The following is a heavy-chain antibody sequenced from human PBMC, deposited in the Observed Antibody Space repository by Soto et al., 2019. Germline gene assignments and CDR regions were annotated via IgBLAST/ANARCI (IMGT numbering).Heavy chain of an antibody. Sequence: QVQLVQSGAEVMKPGSSVKVSCKASGGTFSSYAISWVRQAPGQGLEWMGGIIPIFGTANYAQKFKGRVRITADESRSTAYMELSSLRSEDTVVYYCARDRDCSGDSCYPKEYGMDVWGQGTTVTVA. J-gene: IGHJ6*02. CDR3: ARDRDCSGDSCYPKEYGMDV. CDR1: GGTFSSYA. CDR2: IIPIFGTA. V-gene: IGHV1-69*12. D-gene: IGHD2-15*01.